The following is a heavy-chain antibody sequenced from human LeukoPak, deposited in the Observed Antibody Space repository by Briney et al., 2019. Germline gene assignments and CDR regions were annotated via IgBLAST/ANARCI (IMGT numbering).Heavy chain of an antibody. V-gene: IGHV3-7*01. CDR1: GFTFSNYW. CDR2: IKQDGSET. Sequence: GGSLRLSCAASGFTFSNYWMSWVRRAPGKGLEWVANIKQDGSETYYVDSVRGRFTISRDNAKNSLYLQMNRLRAEDTAGYYCARDFWGAYRVDYFDYWGQGTLVTVSS. D-gene: IGHD3-3*01. J-gene: IGHJ4*02. CDR3: ARDFWGAYRVDYFDY.